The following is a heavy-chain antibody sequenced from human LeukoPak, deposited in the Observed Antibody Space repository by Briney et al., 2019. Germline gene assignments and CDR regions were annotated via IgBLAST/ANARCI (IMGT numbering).Heavy chain of an antibody. CDR2: IYYSGST. J-gene: IGHJ4*02. D-gene: IGHD5-18*01. V-gene: IGHV4-59*01. CDR1: GGSISSYY. CDR3: ARAGSYGPFDY. Sequence: PSETLSLTCTVSGGSISSYYWSWIRQPPGRGLEWIGYIYYSGSTNYNPSLKSRVTISVDTSKNQFSLKLSSVTAADTAVYYCARAGSYGPFDYWGQGTLVTVSS.